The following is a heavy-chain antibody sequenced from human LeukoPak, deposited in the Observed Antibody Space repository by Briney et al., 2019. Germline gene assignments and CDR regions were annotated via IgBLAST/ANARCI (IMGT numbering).Heavy chain of an antibody. V-gene: IGHV3-21*01. CDR3: ARDLAMVRGVIDWYFDL. J-gene: IGHJ2*01. CDR2: ISSSSTYK. CDR1: GFTFSSYS. Sequence: PGGSLRLSCAASGFTFSSYSMSWVRQGPGKGLEWVSSISSSSTYKHYAGSVKGRFTISRDNAKNSLYLQMNSLRAEDTAVYYCARDLAMVRGVIDWYFDLWGRGTLVTVSS. D-gene: IGHD3-10*01.